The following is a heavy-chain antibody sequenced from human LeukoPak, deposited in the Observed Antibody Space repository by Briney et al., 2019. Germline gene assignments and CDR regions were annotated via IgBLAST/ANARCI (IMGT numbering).Heavy chain of an antibody. CDR1: GYSFTSYW. D-gene: IGHD3-22*01. V-gene: IGHV5-51*01. CDR3: ARSSDSSGYYDYFDY. J-gene: IGHJ4*02. CDR2: IYPGDSDT. Sequence: GESLKISCKTSGYSFTSYWIGWVRQMPGKGLEWMAIIYPGDSDTTYSPSFQGHVTISADKSISTAYLQWSSLKASDTAMYYCARSSDSSGYYDYFDYWGQATLVTVSS.